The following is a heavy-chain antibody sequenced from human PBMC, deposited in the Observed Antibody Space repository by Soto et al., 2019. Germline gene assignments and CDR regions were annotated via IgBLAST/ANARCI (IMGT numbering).Heavy chain of an antibody. J-gene: IGHJ3*02. CDR1: GCTFTSYG. Sequence: ASVKVSCKASGCTFTSYGISCVRQAPGQGLEWMGWISAYNGNTNYAQKLQGRVTMTTDTSTSTAYMELRSLRSDDTAVYYCAIEYSSSDDAFDIWGQGTMVTVSS. V-gene: IGHV1-18*01. D-gene: IGHD6-6*01. CDR2: ISAYNGNT. CDR3: AIEYSSSDDAFDI.